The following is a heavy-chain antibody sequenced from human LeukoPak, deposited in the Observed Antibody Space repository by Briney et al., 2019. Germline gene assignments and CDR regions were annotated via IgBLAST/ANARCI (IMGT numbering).Heavy chain of an antibody. J-gene: IGHJ3*02. Sequence: GGSLRLSCAASGFTFSSYAMSWVRQAPGKGLEWVSAISGSGGSTYYADSVKGRFTISRDNSKNTLYLQMNSLRAEDTAVYYCAKRSSQAPRITMIVVALPISGPTDIWGQGTMVTVSS. D-gene: IGHD3-22*01. CDR3: AKRSSQAPRITMIVVALPISGPTDI. CDR2: ISGSGGST. V-gene: IGHV3-23*01. CDR1: GFTFSSYA.